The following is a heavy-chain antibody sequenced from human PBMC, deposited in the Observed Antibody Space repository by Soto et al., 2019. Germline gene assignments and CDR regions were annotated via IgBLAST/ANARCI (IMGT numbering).Heavy chain of an antibody. CDR1: GGSISSSNW. D-gene: IGHD3-16*02. CDR2: IYHSGST. J-gene: IGHJ4*02. V-gene: IGHV4-4*02. CDR3: ARDFMITLGGVIVRPLGY. Sequence: QVQLQESGPGLVKPSGTLSLTCAVSGGSISSSNWWSWVRQPPGKGLEWIGEIYHSGSTSYNPSLKSRVTISVDKSKNQFSLKLSSVTAADTAVYYCARDFMITLGGVIVRPLGYWGQGTLVTVSS.